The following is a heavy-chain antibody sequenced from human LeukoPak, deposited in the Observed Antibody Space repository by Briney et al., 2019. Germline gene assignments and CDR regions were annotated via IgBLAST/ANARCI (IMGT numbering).Heavy chain of an antibody. D-gene: IGHD6-13*01. CDR3: ARLVAATGNFDY. CDR2: IYHSGST. Sequence: SETLSLTCTVSGGSISSSTYYWGWIRQPPGKGLEWIGYIYHSGSTYYNPSLKSRVTISVDRSKNQFSLKLSSVTAADTAVYYCARLVAATGNFDYWGQGTLVTVSS. CDR1: GGSISSSTYY. V-gene: IGHV4-30-2*01. J-gene: IGHJ4*02.